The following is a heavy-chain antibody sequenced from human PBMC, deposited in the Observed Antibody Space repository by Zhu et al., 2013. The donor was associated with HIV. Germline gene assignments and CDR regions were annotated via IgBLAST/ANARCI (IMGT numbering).Heavy chain of an antibody. D-gene: IGHD1-26*01. CDR3: AKVGSGSYHYYFDY. CDR1: GFTFDDYA. V-gene: IGHV3-9*01. Sequence: EVQLVESGGGLVQPGRSLRLSCAASGFTFDDYAMHWVRQAPGKGLEWVSGISWNSGSIGYADSVKGRFTISRDNAKNSLYLQMNSLRAEDTALYYCAKVGSGSYHYYFDYWGQGALVTVSS. CDR2: ISWNSGSI. J-gene: IGHJ4*02.